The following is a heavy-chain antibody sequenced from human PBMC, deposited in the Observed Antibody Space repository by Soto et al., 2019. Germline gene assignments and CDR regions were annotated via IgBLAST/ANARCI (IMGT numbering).Heavy chain of an antibody. J-gene: IGHJ6*02. CDR1: GFTFSSYA. CDR2: ISCDGSNK. D-gene: IGHD6-6*01. CDR3: ARDGGIAARPYYYYGMDV. V-gene: IGHV3-30-3*01. Sequence: QVQLVESGGGVVQPGRSLRLSCAASGFTFSSYAMHWVRQAPGKGLEWVAVISCDGSNKYYADSVKGRFTISRDNSKNTLYLQKNSLRAEDTAVYYCARDGGIAARPYYYYGMDVWGQGTTVTVSS.